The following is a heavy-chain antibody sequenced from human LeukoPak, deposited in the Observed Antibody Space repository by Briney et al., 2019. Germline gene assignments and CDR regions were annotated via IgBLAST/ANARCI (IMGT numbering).Heavy chain of an antibody. CDR3: ARDAGGRTQREGWFDP. CDR2: LSHSSSII. D-gene: IGHD1-1*01. Sequence: GGSLRLSCAASGFTFNTYSMNWVRQAPGKGLEWISYLSHSSSIIHYADSVKGRFTISRDDAHNSLYLQMDSLRAEDTAVYYCARDAGGRTQREGWFDPWGQGTLVTVSS. J-gene: IGHJ5*02. CDR1: GFTFNTYS. V-gene: IGHV3-48*01.